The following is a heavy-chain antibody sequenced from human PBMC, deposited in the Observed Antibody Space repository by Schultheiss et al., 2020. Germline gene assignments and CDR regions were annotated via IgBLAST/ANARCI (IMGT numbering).Heavy chain of an antibody. Sequence: SETLSLTCAVSGGSISSYYWSWLRQPPGKGLEWIGYIYYSGVTKYNPSLESRVTISLDTSKKQFSLKLTSVTAADTAVYYCARGSGSGIYMFNWGQGTLVTVS. V-gene: IGHV4-59*12. CDR2: IYYSGVT. D-gene: IGHD3-10*01. CDR3: ARGSGSGIYMFN. J-gene: IGHJ4*02. CDR1: GGSISSYY.